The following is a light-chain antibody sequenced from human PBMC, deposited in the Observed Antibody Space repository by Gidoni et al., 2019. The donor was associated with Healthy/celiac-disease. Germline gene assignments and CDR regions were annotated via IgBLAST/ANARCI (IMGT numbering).Light chain of an antibody. CDR1: NIGSKS. J-gene: IGLJ2*01. CDR3: QVWDSSSAEGV. V-gene: IGLV3-21*04. CDR2: YDS. Sequence: SSVLTQPPSVSVAPGKTARITCGGNNIGSKSVHWYQQKPGQAPVLVIYYDSDRPSGIPERSSGSNSGNTATLTISRVEAGDEADYYCQVWDSSSAEGVFGGGTKLTVL.